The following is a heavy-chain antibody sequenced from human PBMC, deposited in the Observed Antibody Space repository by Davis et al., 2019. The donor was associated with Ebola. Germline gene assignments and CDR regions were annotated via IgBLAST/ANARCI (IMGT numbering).Heavy chain of an antibody. V-gene: IGHV1-69*04. CDR1: GGTFSNYD. J-gene: IGHJ3*02. D-gene: IGHD3-3*01. CDR2: IIPILGIA. Sequence: AASVKVSCKASGGTFSNYDISWVRQAPGQGLEWMGRIIPILGIANYAQKFQGRVTITADKSTSTAYMELSSLRSEDTAVYYCARSSRFLEWLGVFDIWGQGTMVTVSS. CDR3: ARSSRFLEWLGVFDI.